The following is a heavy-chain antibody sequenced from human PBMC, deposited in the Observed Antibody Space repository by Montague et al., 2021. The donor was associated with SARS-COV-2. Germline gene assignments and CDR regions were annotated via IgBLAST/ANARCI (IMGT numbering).Heavy chain of an antibody. J-gene: IGHJ4*02. CDR3: ASRGDYGGPRFDY. Sequence: SETLSLTCTVSGGSVSSRSYYWSWIRQPPGKGWEGIRSIYYSRSNNYNLSRKSRVTIYVDTSKNQFSLTLSSVTAADTAVYDCASRGDYGGPRFDYWGQGTLVSVSS. CDR2: IYYSRSN. CDR1: GGSVSSRSYY. V-gene: IGHV4-39*01. D-gene: IGHD4-23*01.